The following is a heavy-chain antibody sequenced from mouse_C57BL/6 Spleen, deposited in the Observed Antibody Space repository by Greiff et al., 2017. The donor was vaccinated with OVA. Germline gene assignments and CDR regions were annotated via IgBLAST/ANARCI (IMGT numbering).Heavy chain of an antibody. V-gene: IGHV1-15*01. CDR1: GYTFTDYE. J-gene: IGHJ4*01. CDR2: IDPETGGT. D-gene: IGHD1-1*01. Sequence: QVQLQQSGAELVRPGASVTLSCKASGYTFTDYEMHWVKQTPVHGLEWIGAIDPETGGTAYNQKFKGKAILTADKSSSTAYMELRSLTSEDSAVYYCTRWAYYYGSSYEDYYAMDDWGQGTSVTVSS. CDR3: TRWAYYYGSSYEDYYAMDD.